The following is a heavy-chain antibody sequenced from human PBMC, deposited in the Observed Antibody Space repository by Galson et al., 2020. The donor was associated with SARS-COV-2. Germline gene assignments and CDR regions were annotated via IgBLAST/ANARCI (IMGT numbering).Heavy chain of an antibody. CDR3: ARGRRTDCPSGVCHFILYTFDY. CDR2: INHGGGT. J-gene: IGHJ4*02. Sequence: SETLSLTCGVSGQSFSGYYWSWIRQPPGKGLEWIGEINHGGGTNYNPSLKSRVTISLDTSKKQFSLKLTSMTAADTAVYYCARGRRTDCPSGVCHFILYTFDYWGQGTLVTASS. D-gene: IGHD2-8*01. V-gene: IGHV4-34*01. CDR1: GQSFSGYY.